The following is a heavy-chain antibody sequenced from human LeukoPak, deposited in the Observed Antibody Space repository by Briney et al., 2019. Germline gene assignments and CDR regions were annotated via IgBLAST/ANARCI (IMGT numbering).Heavy chain of an antibody. D-gene: IGHD2-21*01. V-gene: IGHV4-59*01. Sequence: SETLSLTCTVPGGSISSYYWSWIRQPPGKGPEWIGYIYYTGSANYNPSLKSRVTISGDTSKNQFSLNLTSVTAADTAVYYCARCTGVVRGLDYWGQGTLVTVSS. CDR1: GGSISSYY. CDR2: IYYTGSA. CDR3: ARCTGVVRGLDY. J-gene: IGHJ4*02.